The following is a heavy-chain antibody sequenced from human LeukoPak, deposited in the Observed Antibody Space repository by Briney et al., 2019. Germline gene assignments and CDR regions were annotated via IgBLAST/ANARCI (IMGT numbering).Heavy chain of an antibody. Sequence: GASVKVSCEASGYTFTAYYMHWVRQAPGQGLEWMGWINPNSVGTNYAQKFQGRVTMTRDTSISTAYMELSRLRSDDTDVYYCARGLDYYDSSGLERWGQGTPVTVSS. CDR3: ARGLDYYDSSGLER. D-gene: IGHD3-22*01. J-gene: IGHJ4*02. CDR1: GYTFTAYY. V-gene: IGHV1-2*02. CDR2: INPNSVGT.